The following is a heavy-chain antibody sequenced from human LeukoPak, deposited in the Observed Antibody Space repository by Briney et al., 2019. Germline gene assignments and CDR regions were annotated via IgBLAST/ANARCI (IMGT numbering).Heavy chain of an antibody. CDR1: GVSISNYY. J-gene: IGHJ3*02. CDR3: ARNDASGSYYNVAFDI. CDR2: IYYSGIT. D-gene: IGHD3-10*01. V-gene: IGHV4-59*01. Sequence: SETLSLTCTVSGVSISNYYWSWIRRPPGKGLEWIGYIYYSGITNYNPSLKSRVTISVDTSKNQFSLRLSSVTAADTAVYYCARNDASGSYYNVAFDIWGQGTMVTVSS.